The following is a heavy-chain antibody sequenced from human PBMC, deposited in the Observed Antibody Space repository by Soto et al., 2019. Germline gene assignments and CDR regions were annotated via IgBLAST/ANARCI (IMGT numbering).Heavy chain of an antibody. V-gene: IGHV1-8*01. Sequence: QVQLVQSGAEVKKPGASVKVSCEASGYPFTAFDINWVRQAAGQWLEWMGWMNPSSGDSAFAQRFQDRITMTRSTSISTAYMELSRLTSDDTAVYYCGRQPGGVATPGDDYWVQGTLVTVSS. J-gene: IGHJ4*02. CDR3: GRQPGGVATPGDDY. D-gene: IGHD2-15*01. CDR2: MNPSSGDS. CDR1: GYPFTAFD.